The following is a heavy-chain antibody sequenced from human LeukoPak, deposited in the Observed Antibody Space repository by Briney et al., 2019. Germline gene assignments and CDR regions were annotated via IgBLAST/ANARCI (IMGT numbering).Heavy chain of an antibody. CDR1: GYTFTVYY. CDR3: ARRYYYGSGASLDY. V-gene: IGHV1-2*06. CDR2: INPNSGGT. Sequence: ASVKVSFKASGYTFTVYYMHWVRQAPGQGLEWMGRINPNSGGTNYAQKFQGRVTMTRDTSISTAYMELSRLRSDDTAVYYCARRYYYGSGASLDYWGQGTLVTVSS. D-gene: IGHD3-10*01. J-gene: IGHJ4*02.